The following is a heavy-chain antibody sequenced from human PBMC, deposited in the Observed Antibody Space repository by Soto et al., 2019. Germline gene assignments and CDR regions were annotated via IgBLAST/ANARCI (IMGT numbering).Heavy chain of an antibody. CDR3: ARMIAAAAATDY. D-gene: IGHD6-13*01. Sequence: QVQLVQSGAEVKKPGASVKVSCKASGYTFTSYDINWVRQATGQGLEWMGWMNPNSGNTGYAQKFQGRVTMTRNTSISTAYMELSSLISEDTAVYYCARMIAAAAATDYWGQGTLVTVSS. J-gene: IGHJ4*02. V-gene: IGHV1-8*01. CDR2: MNPNSGNT. CDR1: GYTFTSYD.